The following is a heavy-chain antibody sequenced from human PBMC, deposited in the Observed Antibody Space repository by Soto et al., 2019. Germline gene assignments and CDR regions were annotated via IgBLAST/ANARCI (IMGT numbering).Heavy chain of an antibody. J-gene: IGHJ4*02. D-gene: IGHD2-15*01. CDR3: TRHEGYSSGGSCKNFDY. Sequence: EVQLVESGGGLVQPGGSLKLSCAASGFTFSGSAMHWVRQASGKGLEWVGRIRSKANSYATAYAASVKGRFTISRDDSKNTAYLQMNSLKTEDTAVYYCTRHEGYSSGGSCKNFDYWGQGTLVTVSS. CDR2: IRSKANSYAT. V-gene: IGHV3-73*01. CDR1: GFTFSGSA.